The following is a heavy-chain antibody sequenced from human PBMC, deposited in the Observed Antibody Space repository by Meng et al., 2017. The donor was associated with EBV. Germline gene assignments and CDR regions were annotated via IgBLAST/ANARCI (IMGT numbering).Heavy chain of an antibody. V-gene: IGHV4-61*01. Sequence: PLLVHLPQTLSLTCTVSDVSFTRGTYHWRWIRQSPRKGLECIGYIYDTRTTIYNPSLKSRVSIFLETSKNLFSLKLNSVTTADTAVYYCAKSRSSTPGVVDYWGQGTLVTVSS. CDR3: AKSRSSTPGVVDY. D-gene: IGHD3-10*01. CDR2: IYDTRTT. CDR1: DVSFTRGTYH. J-gene: IGHJ4*02.